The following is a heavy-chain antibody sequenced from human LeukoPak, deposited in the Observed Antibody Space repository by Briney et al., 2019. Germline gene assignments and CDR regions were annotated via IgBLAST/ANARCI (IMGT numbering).Heavy chain of an antibody. D-gene: IGHD4-17*01. V-gene: IGHV1-2*02. CDR1: GYTFTGYY. J-gene: IGHJ4*02. CDR3: ARGPSNVLYTVITD. Sequence: ASVKVSCKASGYTFTGYYMHWVRPAPGQGLEWMGWINPNSDGTNHAQKFQGRVTMTRDTSISTAYMELSRLRSNDTAVYYCARGPSNVLYTVITDWGQGTLVTVAS. CDR2: INPNSDGT.